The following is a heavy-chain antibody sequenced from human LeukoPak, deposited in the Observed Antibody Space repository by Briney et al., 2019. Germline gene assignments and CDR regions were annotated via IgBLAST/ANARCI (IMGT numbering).Heavy chain of an antibody. CDR1: GLTFSSYA. V-gene: IGHV3-23*01. Sequence: GGSLRLSCAASGLTFSSYAMTWVRQAPGKGLEWVSVISGSGGSTYYADSVRGRFTISRDNSKNTLYLQMNSLRAEDTAVYYCAPRGGEPVYWGQGTLVTVSS. CDR3: APRGGEPVY. D-gene: IGHD3-16*01. J-gene: IGHJ4*02. CDR2: ISGSGGST.